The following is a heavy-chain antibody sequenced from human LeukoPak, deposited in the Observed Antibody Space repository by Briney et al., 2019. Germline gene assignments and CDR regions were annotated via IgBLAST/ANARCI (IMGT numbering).Heavy chain of an antibody. CDR3: AKDRLQGAYSSGYYVDY. Sequence: TGGSLRLSCAASGFTFSSYEMNWVRQAPGKGLEWVSYISSSGSTIYYADSVKGRFTISRDNAKNSLYLQMNSLRAEDTAVYYCAKDRLQGAYSSGYYVDYWGQGTLVTVSS. V-gene: IGHV3-48*03. J-gene: IGHJ4*02. D-gene: IGHD3-22*01. CDR1: GFTFSSYE. CDR2: ISSSGSTI.